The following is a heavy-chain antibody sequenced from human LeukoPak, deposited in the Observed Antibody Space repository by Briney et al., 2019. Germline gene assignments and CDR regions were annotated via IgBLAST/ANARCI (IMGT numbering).Heavy chain of an antibody. CDR1: GFTFSNYE. D-gene: IGHD3/OR15-3a*01. CDR3: PRAARTGRLGYYFDY. V-gene: IGHV3-21*01. Sequence: GGSLRLSCAASGFTFSNYEMNWARQAPGKGLEWVSSISSSSSYIYYADSVKGRFTISRDNAKNSLYLQMNSLRAEDTAVYYCPRAARTGRLGYYFDYWRRGTLVTVSS. J-gene: IGHJ4*02. CDR2: ISSSSSYI.